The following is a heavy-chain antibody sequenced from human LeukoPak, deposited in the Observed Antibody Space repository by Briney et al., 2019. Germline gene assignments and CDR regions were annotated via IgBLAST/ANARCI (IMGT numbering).Heavy chain of an antibody. D-gene: IGHD1-26*01. J-gene: IGHJ3*02. Sequence: ASVKVSCKASGGTFSSYAISWVRQAPGQGLEWMGWISAYNGNTNYAQKLQGRVTMTTDTSTSTAYMELRSLRSDDTAVYYCARVAIVDAFDIWGQGTMVTVSS. CDR1: GGTFSSYA. CDR2: ISAYNGNT. CDR3: ARVAIVDAFDI. V-gene: IGHV1-18*01.